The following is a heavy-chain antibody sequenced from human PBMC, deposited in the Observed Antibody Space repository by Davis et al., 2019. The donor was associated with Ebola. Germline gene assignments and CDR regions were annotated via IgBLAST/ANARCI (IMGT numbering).Heavy chain of an antibody. V-gene: IGHV3-30*18. CDR2: ISYDGSNK. D-gene: IGHD1-7*01. CDR3: EKLELRGY. CDR1: GFTFSRHG. Sequence: CAAPGFTFSRHGMPWVRQAPGKGLEWVAVISYDGSNKYYADSVKGRFTISRDNSKNTLYLQMNSLRAEDTAVYYCEKLELRGYWGQGTLVTVSS. J-gene: IGHJ4*02.